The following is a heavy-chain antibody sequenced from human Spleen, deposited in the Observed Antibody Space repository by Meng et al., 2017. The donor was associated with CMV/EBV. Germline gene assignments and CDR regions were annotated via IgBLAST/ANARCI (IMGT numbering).Heavy chain of an antibody. CDR3: ARVSTAYYDFWSGYSYFDY. CDR2: IYYSGST. CDR1: GGSISSGGYY. D-gene: IGHD3-3*01. Sequence: SETLSLTCTVSGGSISSGGYYWSWIRQHPGKGLEWIWYIYYSGSTYYNPSLKSRVTISVDTSKNQFSLKLSSVTAADTAVYYCARVSTAYYDFWSGYSYFDYWGQGTLVTVSS. J-gene: IGHJ4*02. V-gene: IGHV4-31*03.